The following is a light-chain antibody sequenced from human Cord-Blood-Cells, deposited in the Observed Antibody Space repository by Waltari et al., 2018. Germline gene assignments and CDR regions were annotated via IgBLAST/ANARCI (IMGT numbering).Light chain of an antibody. CDR2: GKN. CDR1: SLRSYY. J-gene: IGLJ2*01. V-gene: IGLV3-19*01. CDR3: NSRDSSGNHVV. Sequence: SSELTQDPAVSVALGQTVRITCQGDSLRSYYASWYQQKPGQDPVLVIYGKNNRPSGIPDRFSGSSSGNTASLTITGAQAKDEADYYCNSRDSSGNHVVFGGGTKLTVL.